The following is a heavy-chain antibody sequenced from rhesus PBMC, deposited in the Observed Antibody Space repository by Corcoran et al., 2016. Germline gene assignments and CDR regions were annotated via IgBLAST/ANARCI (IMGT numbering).Heavy chain of an antibody. CDR3: ASNSGSWNLGDAFDF. D-gene: IGHD6-25*01. V-gene: IGHV4-173*01. CDR2: ISGSGGST. Sequence: QLQLQESGPGLVKPSETLSLTCAVSGGSISSNYWSWIRQPPGKGLEWIGRISGSGGSTDYNPSFKSRGTISTDTAKNQFSLKLSSVTAADTAVYYCASNSGSWNLGDAFDFWGQGLRVTVSS. J-gene: IGHJ3*01. CDR1: GGSISSNY.